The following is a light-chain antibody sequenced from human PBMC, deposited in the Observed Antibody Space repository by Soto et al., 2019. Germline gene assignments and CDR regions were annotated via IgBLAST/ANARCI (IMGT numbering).Light chain of an antibody. Sequence: EIVLTQSPGTLSLSPGERATLSCRASQSVTTAYLAWYQQKPGQSPRLLIYGASTRATGIPDRFSGSGSGTDFTLTISRLEPEDFAVYYCQQYGSSPVTFGQGTRLEIK. CDR3: QQYGSSPVT. CDR2: GAS. CDR1: QSVTTAY. J-gene: IGKJ5*01. V-gene: IGKV3-20*01.